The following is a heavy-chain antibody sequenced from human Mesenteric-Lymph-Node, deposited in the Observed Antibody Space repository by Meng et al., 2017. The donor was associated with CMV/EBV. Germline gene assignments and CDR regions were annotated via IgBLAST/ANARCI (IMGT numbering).Heavy chain of an antibody. D-gene: IGHD2-15*01. CDR1: GGSISSGDYY. CDR2: IYYSGST. J-gene: IGHJ6*02. V-gene: IGHV4-30-4*08. Sequence: SETLSLTCTVSGGSISSGDYYWSWIRQPPGKGLEWIGYIYYSGSTYYNPSLKSRVIISVDTSKNQFSLKLSSVTAADTAVYYCARDSGVVAASYYYYGMDVWGQGTTVTVSS. CDR3: ARDSGVVAASYYYYGMDV.